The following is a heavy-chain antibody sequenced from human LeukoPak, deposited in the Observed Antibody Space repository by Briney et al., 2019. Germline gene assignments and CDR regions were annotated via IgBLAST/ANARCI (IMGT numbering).Heavy chain of an antibody. Sequence: PGGSVRLSCAASGFNFRAYAMTWVRQAPGKGLDWVSGISGSGGTTYYADSVRGRFTISRDNSKNTVYLQMNNLRAEDTAVYSCAKDGVATQHALDIWGHGTMVTVSS. D-gene: IGHD5-12*01. J-gene: IGHJ3*02. CDR3: AKDGVATQHALDI. V-gene: IGHV3-23*01. CDR1: GFNFRAYA. CDR2: ISGSGGTT.